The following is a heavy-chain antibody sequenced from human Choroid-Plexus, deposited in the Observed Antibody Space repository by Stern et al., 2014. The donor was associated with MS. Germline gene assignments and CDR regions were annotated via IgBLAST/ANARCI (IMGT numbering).Heavy chain of an antibody. CDR3: GRGPGEWNSAEYFPN. J-gene: IGHJ1*01. Sequence: VQLVESGGGVVQPGKSLRLSCAASGFTFKNYPMHWVRQAPGKGLEWVSGISHDGSSQYYADSGKGRFTISRDNSKNTLYVQTDSLRDDDTDIYYCGRGPGEWNSAEYFPNWGQGAMVTVSS. D-gene: IGHD1/OR15-1a*01. CDR1: GFTFKNYP. V-gene: IGHV3-30-3*01. CDR2: ISHDGSSQ.